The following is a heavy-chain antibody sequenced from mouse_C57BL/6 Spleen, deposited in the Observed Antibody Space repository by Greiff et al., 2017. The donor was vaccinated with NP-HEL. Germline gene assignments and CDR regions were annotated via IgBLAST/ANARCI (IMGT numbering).Heavy chain of an antibody. CDR3: TTADYDEAWFAY. Sequence: VQLQQSGAELVRPGASVKLSCTASGFNIKDYYMHWVKQRPEQGLEWIGRIDPEDGDTEYAPKFQGKATMTADTSSNTAYLQLSSLTSEDTAVYYCTTADYDEAWFAYWGQGTLVTVSA. J-gene: IGHJ3*01. V-gene: IGHV14-1*01. D-gene: IGHD2-4*01. CDR1: GFNIKDYY. CDR2: IDPEDGDT.